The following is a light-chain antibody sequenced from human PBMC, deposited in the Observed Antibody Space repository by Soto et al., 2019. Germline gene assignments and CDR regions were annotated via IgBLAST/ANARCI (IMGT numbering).Light chain of an antibody. CDR2: GAS. CDR1: QSVSNSY. CDR3: QQYRDSRT. V-gene: IGKV3-20*01. J-gene: IGKJ1*01. Sequence: EIVLTQSPCTLSLSPGERATLSWRASQSVSNSYLAWYQQTPGQAPSLLIYGASSRATGIPDRFSGSASGTDSTLTISRLEPEDFAVDDCQQYRDSRTFGQGTKVDIK.